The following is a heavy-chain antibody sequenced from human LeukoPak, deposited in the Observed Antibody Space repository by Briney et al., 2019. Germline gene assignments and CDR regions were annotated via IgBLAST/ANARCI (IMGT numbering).Heavy chain of an antibody. V-gene: IGHV1-18*01. Sequence: ASVKVSCKASGYTFTNYGLTWVRQAPGQGLEWMGWISTHSGNTDYAQKLQGRVTMTTDTSTSTAYMELRSLRSDDTAVYYCARVGDYYDSSAFSLSYYFHYWGQGTLVTVSS. J-gene: IGHJ4*02. CDR2: ISTHSGNT. CDR1: GYTFTNYG. CDR3: ARVGDYYDSSAFSLSYYFHY. D-gene: IGHD3-22*01.